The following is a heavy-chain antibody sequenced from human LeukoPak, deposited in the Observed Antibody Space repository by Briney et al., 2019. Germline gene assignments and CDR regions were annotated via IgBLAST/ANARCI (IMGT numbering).Heavy chain of an antibody. CDR1: GFTFSSYA. Sequence: GGSLRLSCATSGFTFSSYAMSWVRQAPGKGLEWVSGIGASGGSTYYADSVKGRFTISRDNSKNTLYLQMNSLRTEDTAVYYCAKAEGYDILTGLDYWGQGTPATVSS. D-gene: IGHD3-9*01. CDR3: AKAEGYDILTGLDY. V-gene: IGHV3-23*01. CDR2: IGASGGST. J-gene: IGHJ4*02.